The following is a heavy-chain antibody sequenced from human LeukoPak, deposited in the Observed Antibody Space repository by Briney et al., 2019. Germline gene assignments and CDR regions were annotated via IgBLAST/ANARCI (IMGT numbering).Heavy chain of an antibody. CDR1: VYTFTTYY. V-gene: IGHV1-46*01. J-gene: IGHJ4*02. CDR2: INPSGGRT. D-gene: IGHD3-10*01. CDR3: ARGGGFGELAPFFDY. Sequence: ASLRVSFTPSVYTFTTYYMHWVSQTPGQGLEWMGIINPSGGRTSYAQKYQGRVTMTRDTATSTVYMELSSLRSEDTAVYYCARGGGFGELAPFFDYWGQGTLVTVSS.